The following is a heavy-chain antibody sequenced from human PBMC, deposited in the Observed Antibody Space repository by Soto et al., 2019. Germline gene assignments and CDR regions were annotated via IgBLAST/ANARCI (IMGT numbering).Heavy chain of an antibody. CDR2: ISGSGYSI. Sequence: EVQLLESGGASVQPGGSVRLSCVVSGFAFSRYGMNWVRRAPGKGLEWVAHISGSGYSINYAESVKGRFTISRDNSKGTLYVQMNSLTVEDTALYYCSRFGPGADYWGQGTLVTVSS. CDR1: GFAFSRYG. CDR3: SRFGPGADY. V-gene: IGHV3-23*01. J-gene: IGHJ4*02. D-gene: IGHD3-3*01.